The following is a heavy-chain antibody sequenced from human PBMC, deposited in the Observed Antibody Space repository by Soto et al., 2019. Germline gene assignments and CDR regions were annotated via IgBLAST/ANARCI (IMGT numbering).Heavy chain of an antibody. CDR3: ARGLGYCSSTSCPNWFDP. Sequence: EVQLVESGGGLVQPGGSLRLSCAASGFTFSSYWMHWVRQAPGKGLVWVSRINSDGSSTSYADSVKGRFTISRDNAKNTLYLQMNSLRDEDTAVYYCARGLGYCSSTSCPNWFDPWGQGTLVTVSS. V-gene: IGHV3-74*01. CDR2: INSDGSST. CDR1: GFTFSSYW. J-gene: IGHJ5*02. D-gene: IGHD2-2*01.